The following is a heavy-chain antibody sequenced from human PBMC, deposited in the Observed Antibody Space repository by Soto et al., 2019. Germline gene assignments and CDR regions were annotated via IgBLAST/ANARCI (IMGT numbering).Heavy chain of an antibody. J-gene: IGHJ4*02. CDR2: IYYSGST. Sequence: SETLSLTCTVSGGSISSGGYYWSWIRQHPGKGLEWIGYIYYSGSTYYNPSLKSRVTISVDTSKNQFSLKLSSVTAADTAVYYCARALNWGSYYFDYWGQGTLVTVSS. V-gene: IGHV4-31*03. D-gene: IGHD7-27*01. CDR1: GGSISSGGYY. CDR3: ARALNWGSYYFDY.